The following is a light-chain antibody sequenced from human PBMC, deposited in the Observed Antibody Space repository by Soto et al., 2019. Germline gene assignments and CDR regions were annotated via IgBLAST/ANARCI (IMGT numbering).Light chain of an antibody. CDR1: QSISSW. CDR2: DAS. J-gene: IGKJ1*01. Sequence: DINTSQTPSTLSASIGDRVTITSRASQSISSWLAWYQQKPGKAPKLLIYDASSLESGVPSRFSGSGSGAEFTLTISSLQPDDFATYYCQQYNSYWTFGQGTKVDIK. CDR3: QQYNSYWT. V-gene: IGKV1-5*01.